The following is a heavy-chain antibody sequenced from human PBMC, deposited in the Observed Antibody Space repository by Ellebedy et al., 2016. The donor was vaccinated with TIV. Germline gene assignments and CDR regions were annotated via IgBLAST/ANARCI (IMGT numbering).Heavy chain of an antibody. Sequence: SETLSLTXTVSGDSVRRGRHYWSWIRQSAGKGLEWIGYIYHTGDTYYNPSLKNRVTMSVHTSKSQFSLKVSSVTAADTAVYYCTRVKLGDRADYRLDYWGQGTLVTVSS. D-gene: IGHD4/OR15-4a*01. J-gene: IGHJ4*02. CDR1: GDSVRRGRHY. CDR3: TRVKLGDRADYRLDY. V-gene: IGHV4-61*01. CDR2: IYHTGDT.